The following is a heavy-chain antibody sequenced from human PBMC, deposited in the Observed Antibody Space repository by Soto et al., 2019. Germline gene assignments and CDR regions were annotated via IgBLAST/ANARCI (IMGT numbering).Heavy chain of an antibody. CDR3: ARVTYYYGSGSYSDAFDI. J-gene: IGHJ3*02. CDR2: IWYDGSNK. D-gene: IGHD3-10*01. V-gene: IGHV3-33*01. Sequence: QVQLVESGGGVVQPGRSLRLSCAASGFTFSSYGMHWVRQAPGKGLEWVAVIWYDGSNKYYADSVKGRFTISRDNSKNTLYLQMNRLRAEDTAVYYCARVTYYYGSGSYSDAFDIWGQGTMVTVSS. CDR1: GFTFSSYG.